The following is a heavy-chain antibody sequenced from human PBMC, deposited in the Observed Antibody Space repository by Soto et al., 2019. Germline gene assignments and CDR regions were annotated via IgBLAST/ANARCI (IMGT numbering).Heavy chain of an antibody. V-gene: IGHV3-21*06. Sequence: GGSLRRSWAASGFTFTRYSMNWVRQAPGKGLEWVSSISSTTHYIYYADSMRGRFTISRDNAKNAVYLEMNSLRAEDTAVYYCARESEDLTSNFDYWGQGTEVPVSS. CDR3: ARESEDLTSNFDY. J-gene: IGHJ4*02. CDR1: GFTFTRYS. CDR2: ISSTTHYI.